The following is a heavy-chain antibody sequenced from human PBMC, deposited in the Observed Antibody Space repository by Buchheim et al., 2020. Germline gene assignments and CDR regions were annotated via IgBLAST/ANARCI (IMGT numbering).Heavy chain of an antibody. CDR1: GFTFSSYG. J-gene: IGHJ6*03. CDR2: IWYDGSNK. CDR3: ARDSEYEFWSGYYTPYYYYYYMDV. V-gene: IGHV3-33*01. Sequence: QVQLVESGGGVVQPGRSLRLSCAASGFTFSSYGMHWVRQAPGKGLEWVAVIWYDGSNKYYADSVKGRFTISRDNSNNTLYLQMNSLRAEDTAVYYCARDSEYEFWSGYYTPYYYYYYMDVWGKGTT. D-gene: IGHD3-3*01.